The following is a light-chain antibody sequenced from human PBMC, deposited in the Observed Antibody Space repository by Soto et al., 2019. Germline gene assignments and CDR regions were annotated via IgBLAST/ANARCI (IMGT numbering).Light chain of an antibody. CDR1: QSVSSY. V-gene: IGKV3-11*01. CDR2: DAS. Sequence: EIVLTQSPATLSLSPGERATLSCRASQSVSSYLAWYQQKPGQAPRLLIYDASNRATVIPARFSGSESGTDFTLTISSLEPEDFAVYYCQQRSNWHPTFGGGTKVEIK. CDR3: QQRSNWHPT. J-gene: IGKJ4*01.